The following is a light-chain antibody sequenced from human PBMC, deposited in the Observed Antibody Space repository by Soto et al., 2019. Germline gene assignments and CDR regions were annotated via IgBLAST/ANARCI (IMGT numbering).Light chain of an antibody. V-gene: IGLV2-8*01. CDR1: SSDVGGYNY. CDR2: EVS. Sequence: QSALTKPPSASGSPGQSVTISCTGTSSDVGGYNYVSWYQQHPGKAPKLMIYEVSKRPSGVPDRFSGSKSGNTASLTVSGLQAEDEAHYYCSSYAGSNDPNYVFGTGTKVTVL. CDR3: SSYAGSNDPNYV. J-gene: IGLJ1*01.